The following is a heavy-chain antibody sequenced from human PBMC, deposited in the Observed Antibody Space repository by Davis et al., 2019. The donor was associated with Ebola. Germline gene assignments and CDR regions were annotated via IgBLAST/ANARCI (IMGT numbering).Heavy chain of an antibody. V-gene: IGHV3-33*05. CDR1: GFTFSSYG. Sequence: PGGSLRLSCAASGFTFSSYGMHWVRQAPGKGLEWVAVISYDGSNKYYADSVKGRFTISRDNSKNTLYLQMNSLRAEDTAVYYCARESPLGATTPLYYWGQGTLVTVSS. CDR2: ISYDGSNK. CDR3: ARESPLGATTPLYY. D-gene: IGHD1-26*01. J-gene: IGHJ4*02.